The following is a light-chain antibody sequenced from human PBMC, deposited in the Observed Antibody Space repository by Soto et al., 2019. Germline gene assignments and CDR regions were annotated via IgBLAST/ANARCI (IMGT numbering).Light chain of an antibody. J-gene: IGKJ5*01. Sequence: DIALTQSPDSLALSLGERATMNCKSSQSVLYSSYNKSYLAWYQVKPGRPPKLLFSWSSTRESRVPDRFSGSGFGTDYALTFSSLQAEDVAFYYCQQYYSTLITFGQGTRLEIK. CDR1: QSVLYSSYNKSY. CDR2: WSS. CDR3: QQYYSTLIT. V-gene: IGKV4-1*01.